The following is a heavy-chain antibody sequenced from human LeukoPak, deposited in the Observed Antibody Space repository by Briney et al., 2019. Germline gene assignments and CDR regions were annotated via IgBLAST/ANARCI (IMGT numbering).Heavy chain of an antibody. D-gene: IGHD6-19*01. CDR1: GLTFSSYW. CDR3: ARSSGWLNDY. J-gene: IGHJ4*02. CDR2: IKKDGSEK. V-gene: IGHV3-7*01. Sequence: GRSLRLSCAASGLTFSSYWMNWVRQVPGKGLEWVANIKKDGSEKNYVDSVKGRFTISRDNAKNSLYLQMNNLRAEDTAVYYCARSSGWLNDYWGQGTLVTVSS.